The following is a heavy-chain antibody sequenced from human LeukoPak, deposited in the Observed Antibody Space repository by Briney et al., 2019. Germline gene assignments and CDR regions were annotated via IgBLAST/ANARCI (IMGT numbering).Heavy chain of an antibody. CDR3: ARANYYGSVTYYYFDY. Sequence: PGGSLRLSCAASGFTFSSYAMTWVRQTPGKGLEWVSSIAASGGSTYYADSVKGRFTISRDNSKNTLCLQINSLRAEDTAVYYCARANYYGSVTYYYFDYWGQGALVTVSS. D-gene: IGHD3-10*01. V-gene: IGHV3-23*01. J-gene: IGHJ4*02. CDR1: GFTFSSYA. CDR2: IAASGGST.